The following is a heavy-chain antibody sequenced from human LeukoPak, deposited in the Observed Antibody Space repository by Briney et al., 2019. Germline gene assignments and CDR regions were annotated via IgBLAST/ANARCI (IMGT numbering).Heavy chain of an antibody. CDR2: GDYSGGT. V-gene: IGHV4-39*07. CDR3: AGERGEEYSSGWYKTNFFDN. D-gene: IGHD6-19*01. Sequence: LETLSLTCTVSGDSFSSVTDYWAWIRQPPGKGLEWIASGDYSGGTYYNPSLESRVAISADMSKNQISLKLTSVTGADTAVYYCAGERGEEYSSGWYKTNFFDNWGQGIRVTVSS. J-gene: IGHJ4*02. CDR1: GDSFSSVTDY.